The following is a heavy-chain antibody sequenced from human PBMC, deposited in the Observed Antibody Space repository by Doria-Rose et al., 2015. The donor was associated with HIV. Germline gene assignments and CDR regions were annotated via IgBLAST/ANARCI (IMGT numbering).Heavy chain of an antibody. Sequence: ESGPVLAKPTETLTLTCTVSGVSLSSPGMGVSWIRQPPGKALEWPANIFSDDERSYNTSLKSRLTISRRTSKSQVVLTMTDMDPVDTATYYCARIKSSRWYHKYYFDFWGQGTLVIVSA. V-gene: IGHV2-26*01. CDR2: IFSDDER. D-gene: IGHD6-13*01. CDR1: GVSLSSPGMG. CDR3: ARIKSSRWYHKYYFDF. J-gene: IGHJ4*02.